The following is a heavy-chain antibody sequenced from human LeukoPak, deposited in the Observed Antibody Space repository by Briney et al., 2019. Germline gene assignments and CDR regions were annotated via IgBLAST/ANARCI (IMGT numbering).Heavy chain of an antibody. CDR1: GGSLSGYY. Sequence: LETLSLTCAVYGGSLSGYYWSWIRQPPGKGLEWIGEINHSGSTNYNPSLKSRVTISVDTSKNQFSLKLSSVTAADTAVYYCARDSGTTGEVKFDPWGQGTLVTVSS. CDR2: INHSGST. CDR3: ARDSGTTGEVKFDP. V-gene: IGHV4-34*01. J-gene: IGHJ5*02. D-gene: IGHD3-10*01.